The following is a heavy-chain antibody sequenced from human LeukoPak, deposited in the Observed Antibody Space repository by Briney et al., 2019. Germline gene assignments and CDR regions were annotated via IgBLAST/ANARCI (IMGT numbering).Heavy chain of an antibody. J-gene: IGHJ4*02. D-gene: IGHD2-15*01. Sequence: SETLSLTCTVSGGSISSYYWSWIRQPPGKGLEWIGYIYYSGSTNYNPSLKSRVTISVDTSKNQFSLKLSSVTAADTAVYYCGRDHRYCSGGTCYVSDYWGQGTLVTVSS. CDR2: IYYSGST. CDR1: GGSISSYY. V-gene: IGHV4-59*12. CDR3: GRDHRYCSGGTCYVSDY.